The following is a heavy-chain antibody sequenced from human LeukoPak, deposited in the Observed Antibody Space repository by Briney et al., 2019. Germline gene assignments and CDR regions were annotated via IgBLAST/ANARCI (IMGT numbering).Heavy chain of an antibody. D-gene: IGHD1-26*01. CDR3: ARVVRDYYYYHYMDV. CDR1: GGTFSSYA. V-gene: IGHV1-69*01. CDR2: IIPIFGTA. J-gene: IGHJ6*03. Sequence: SVKVSCKASGGTFSSYAISWVRQAPGQGLEWMGGIIPIFGTANYAQKFQGRVTITADESTSTAYMELSSLRSEDTAVYYCARVVRDYYYYHYMDVWGKGTTVTVSS.